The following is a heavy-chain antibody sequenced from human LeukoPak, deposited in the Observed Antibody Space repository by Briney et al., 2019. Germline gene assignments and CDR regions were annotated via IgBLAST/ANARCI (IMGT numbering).Heavy chain of an antibody. CDR2: INHSGST. Sequence: PSETLSLTCAVYGGSFSGYYWSWIRQPPGKGLEWIGEINHSGSTNYNPSLKSRVTISVDTSKNQLSLKLSSVTAADTAVYYCAGHYGEYYFDYWGQGTLVTVSS. CDR3: AGHYGEYYFDY. J-gene: IGHJ4*02. V-gene: IGHV4-34*01. D-gene: IGHD4-17*01. CDR1: GGSFSGYY.